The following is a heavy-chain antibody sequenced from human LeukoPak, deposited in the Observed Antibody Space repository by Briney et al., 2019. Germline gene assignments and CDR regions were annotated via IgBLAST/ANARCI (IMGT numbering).Heavy chain of an antibody. CDR1: GVTFSSYW. Sequence: GVSLRLSCAASGVTFSSYWMSWVRQAPGKGLEWVANIKQDGSEKYYVDSVKGRFTISRDNAKNSLYLQMNSLRAEDTAVYYCARGRIRGTYGYWGQGTLVTVSS. D-gene: IGHD3-10*01. CDR2: IKQDGSEK. V-gene: IGHV3-7*01. CDR3: ARGRIRGTYGY. J-gene: IGHJ4*02.